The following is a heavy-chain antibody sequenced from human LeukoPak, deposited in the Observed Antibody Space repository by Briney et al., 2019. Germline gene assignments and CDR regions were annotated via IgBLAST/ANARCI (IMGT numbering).Heavy chain of an antibody. V-gene: IGHV3-11*03. CDR3: AKRGHSSSWYYFDY. J-gene: IGHJ4*02. D-gene: IGHD6-13*01. Sequence: IPSETLSLTCAVYGGSFSGYYWSWIRQPPGKGLEWVSSISSSSSYIYYADSVKGRFTISRDNSKNTLYLQMNSLRAEDTAVYYCAKRGHSSSWYYFDYRGQGTLVTVSS. CDR1: GGSFSGYY. CDR2: ISSSSSYI.